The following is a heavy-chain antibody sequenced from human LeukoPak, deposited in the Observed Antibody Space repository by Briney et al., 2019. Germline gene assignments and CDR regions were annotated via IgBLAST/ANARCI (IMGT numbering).Heavy chain of an antibody. CDR1: GFTFNSYA. J-gene: IGHJ4*02. CDR3: ARRSNSLDY. Sequence: GSLRLSCAASGFTFNSYAMHWVRQAPGKGLEWVTVISYDGSNKYYADSVRGRFTISRDNSKNTLYLQMNSLRAEDTAVYYCARRSNSLDYWGQGTLVTVSS. CDR2: ISYDGSNK. V-gene: IGHV3-30-3*01. D-gene: IGHD7-27*01.